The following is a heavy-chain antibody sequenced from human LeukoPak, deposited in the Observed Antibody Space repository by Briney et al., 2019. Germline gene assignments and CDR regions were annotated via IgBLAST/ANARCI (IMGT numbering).Heavy chain of an antibody. V-gene: IGHV3-21*01. CDR2: IGSSGSYI. D-gene: IGHD5-18*01. J-gene: IGHJ4*02. CDR1: GFTFSSYH. CDR3: ARRATTERGHSYGLDS. Sequence: KTGGPLRLSCEVSGFTFSSYHMNWVRQAPGKGLEWVSSIGSSGSYIYYADSLTGRFTISRDNAKNSLYLQMNSLRAEDTAMYYCARRATTERGHSYGLDSWGQGTLVTVSS.